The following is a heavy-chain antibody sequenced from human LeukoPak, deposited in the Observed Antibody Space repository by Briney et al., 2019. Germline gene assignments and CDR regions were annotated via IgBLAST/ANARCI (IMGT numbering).Heavy chain of an antibody. CDR3: VRGYYDRSDSSKPFDS. Sequence: PSETLSLTCTVSGDSISSSYWSWIRQPPGKRLEWVGYVHYTGKTNYNPSLNNRATISVDMSKNQFSLTLTSVTLADTAVYYCVRGYYDRSDSSKPFDSWGQGTLVTVSA. D-gene: IGHD3-22*01. V-gene: IGHV4-59*01. CDR2: VHYTGKT. J-gene: IGHJ4*02. CDR1: GDSISSSY.